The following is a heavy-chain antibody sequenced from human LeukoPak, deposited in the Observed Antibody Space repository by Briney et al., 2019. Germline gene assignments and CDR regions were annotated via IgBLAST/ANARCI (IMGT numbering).Heavy chain of an antibody. CDR2: ISGSGGST. CDR3: AKDCVKYSSSPIDY. J-gene: IGHJ4*02. D-gene: IGHD6-6*01. V-gene: IGHV3-23*01. CDR1: GFTFSSYA. Sequence: PGGSLRLSCAASGFTFSSYAMSWVRQAPGKGLEWVSAISGSGGSTYYADSVKGRFTISRDNSKNTLYLQMNSLRAEDTAVYYCAKDCVKYSSSPIDYWGQGTLVTVSS.